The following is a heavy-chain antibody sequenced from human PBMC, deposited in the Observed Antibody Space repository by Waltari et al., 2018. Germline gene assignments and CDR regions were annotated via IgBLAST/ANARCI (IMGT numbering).Heavy chain of an antibody. CDR1: GFTISSYS. CDR3: ARYYYYAYGMDV. CDR2: YSCSSSYI. J-gene: IGHJ6*02. Sequence: EVQLVEFGGGLVKPGGSLRLSCAASGFTISSYSMNWACQAPGKWMDWVTSYSCSSSYINYAVTVTGRFTITGDNAKNSRLLQMNRLRAEGTAVYDCARYYYYAYGMDVWGQGTTVTVSS. V-gene: IGHV3-21*01.